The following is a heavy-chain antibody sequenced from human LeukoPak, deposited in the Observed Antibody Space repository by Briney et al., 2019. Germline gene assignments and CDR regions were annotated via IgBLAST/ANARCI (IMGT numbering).Heavy chain of an antibody. J-gene: IGHJ4*02. CDR1: GGSFSGYY. CDR3: AREHVEMATILIDY. V-gene: IGHV4-34*01. Sequence: PSETLSLTCAVYGGSFSGYYWSWIRQPPGKGLEWIGEINHSGSTNYNPSLKSRVTISVDTSKNQFSLKLSSVTAADTAVYYCAREHVEMATILIDYWGQGTLVTVSS. CDR2: INHSGST. D-gene: IGHD5-24*01.